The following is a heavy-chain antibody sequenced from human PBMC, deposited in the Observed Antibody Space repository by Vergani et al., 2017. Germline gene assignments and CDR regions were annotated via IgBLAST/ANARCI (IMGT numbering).Heavy chain of an antibody. J-gene: IGHJ4*02. CDR3: ARAALPYDFWSGYYTGFDY. Sequence: QVQLVQSGAEVKKPGASVKVSCKASGYTFTSYGISWVRQAPGQGLEWMGWISAYNGNTNNAQKLQGRVTRTTDTSTSTAYMELRSLRSDDTAVYYCARAALPYDFWSGYYTGFDYWGQGTLVTVSS. CDR1: GYTFTSYG. V-gene: IGHV1-18*01. D-gene: IGHD3-3*01. CDR2: ISAYNGNT.